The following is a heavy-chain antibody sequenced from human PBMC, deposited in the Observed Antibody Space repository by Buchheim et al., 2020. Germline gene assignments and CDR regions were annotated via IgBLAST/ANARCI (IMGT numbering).Heavy chain of an antibody. CDR2: IYYSGST. J-gene: IGHJ4*02. V-gene: IGHV4-39*01. Sequence: QLQLQESGPGLVKPSETLSLTCTVSGGSISSSSYYWGWIRQPPGKGLEWIGSIYYSGSTYYNPSLKSRVTISVDTSKNQFSLKLSSVTAADTAVYYCARQSTGTYYDFWSGYYTGHVDYWGQGTL. CDR1: GGSISSSSYY. CDR3: ARQSTGTYYDFWSGYYTGHVDY. D-gene: IGHD3-3*01.